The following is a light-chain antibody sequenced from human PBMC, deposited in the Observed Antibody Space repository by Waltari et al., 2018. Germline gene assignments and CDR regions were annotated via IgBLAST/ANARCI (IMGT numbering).Light chain of an antibody. J-gene: IGKJ2*01. CDR2: WAS. CDR3: MQTLQTPYT. CDR1: ESSLHSNGYTY. V-gene: IGKV2-28*01. Sequence: DIVMTQTPLSLPVTPGEPASISCRSSESSLHSNGYTYLDWYLQKPGQSPHLLIYWASNRASGVPDRFSGSGSGTDCTLKISRVEAEDVGVYYCMQTLQTPYTFGQGTKLEIK.